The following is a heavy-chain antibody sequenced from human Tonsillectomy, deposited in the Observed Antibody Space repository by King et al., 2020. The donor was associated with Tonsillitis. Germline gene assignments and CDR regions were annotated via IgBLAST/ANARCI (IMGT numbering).Heavy chain of an antibody. V-gene: IGHV3-13*01. CDR1: GFTFSSYD. J-gene: IGHJ6*02. CDR2: IGPAGDT. CDR3: AREGGLVATIRYYGMDV. D-gene: IGHD5-12*01. Sequence: VQLVESGGGLVQPGGSLRLSCAASGFTFSSYDMHWVRQATGEGLEWVSGIGPAGDTYYSGSVKGRFTISRENAKNSLYLQMNSLRAGDTAVYYCAREGGLVATIRYYGMDVWGQGTTVTVSS.